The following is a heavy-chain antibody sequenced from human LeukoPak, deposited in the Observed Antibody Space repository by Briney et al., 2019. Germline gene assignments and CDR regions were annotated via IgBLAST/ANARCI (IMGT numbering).Heavy chain of an antibody. V-gene: IGHV3-64*01. D-gene: IGHD3-22*01. Sequence: GGSLRLSCAASGFTFRNYNMGWVRQAPGKGLEYVSVISSNGDSTYYANSVKGRFTISRDNSKNTLYLQMGSLRPDDMAVYYCARDSYDSSGYSDYWGQGTLVTVSS. CDR2: ISSNGDST. CDR3: ARDSYDSSGYSDY. J-gene: IGHJ4*02. CDR1: GFTFRNYN.